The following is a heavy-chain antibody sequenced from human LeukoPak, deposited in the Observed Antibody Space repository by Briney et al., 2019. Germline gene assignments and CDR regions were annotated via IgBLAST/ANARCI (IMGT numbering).Heavy chain of an antibody. CDR2: ISGSGGST. CDR1: GFTFSSYA. Sequence: GGSLRLSCAASGFTFSSYAMSWVRQAPGKGLEWVSAISGSGGSTYYADSVKGRFTISRDNSKNTLYLQMNSLRAEDTAVYYCAKRGDGYNFVGYYYYGMDVWGQGTTVTVSS. D-gene: IGHD5-24*01. J-gene: IGHJ6*02. V-gene: IGHV3-23*01. CDR3: AKRGDGYNFVGYYYYGMDV.